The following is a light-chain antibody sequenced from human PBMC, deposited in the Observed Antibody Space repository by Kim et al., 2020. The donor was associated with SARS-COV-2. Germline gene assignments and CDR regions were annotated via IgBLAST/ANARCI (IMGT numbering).Light chain of an antibody. Sequence: DIQMTQSPSAMSASVGDRVTITCRASRDINNFLGWFQQKPGESPKRLIHAASSLQSGVPSRFSGSGSGTEFTLTISSLQPEDFATYYCVQYATFPLTFGQGTKVDIK. J-gene: IGKJ1*01. CDR1: RDINNF. CDR2: AAS. V-gene: IGKV1-17*03. CDR3: VQYATFPLT.